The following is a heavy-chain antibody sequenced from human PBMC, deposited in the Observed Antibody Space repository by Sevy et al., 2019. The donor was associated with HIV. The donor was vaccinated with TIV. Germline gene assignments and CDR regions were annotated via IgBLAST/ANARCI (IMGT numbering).Heavy chain of an antibody. J-gene: IGHJ6*03. CDR3: AKYGRTAFRYYYYYYMDV. V-gene: IGHV3-23*01. D-gene: IGHD3-10*01. CDR1: GFTFSSYA. Sequence: GGSLRLSCAASGFTFSSYAMSWVRQAPGKGLEWVSAISGSGGSTYYADSVKGRFTISRDNSKNTLYLQMNSLRAEDMSVYYCAKYGRTAFRYYYYYYMDVWGQGTTVAVSS. CDR2: ISGSGGST.